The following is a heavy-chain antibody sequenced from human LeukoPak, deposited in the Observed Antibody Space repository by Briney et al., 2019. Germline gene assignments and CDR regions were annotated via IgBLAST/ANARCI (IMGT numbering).Heavy chain of an antibody. CDR2: ISGSGGST. CDR1: GFTISSYA. V-gene: IGHV3-23*01. Sequence: PGGSLRLSCAASGFTISSYAMSWVRQAPGKGLEWVSAISGSGGSTYYADSVKGRFTISRDNSKNTLYLQMNSLRAEDTAVYYCAKVIMVRGVFDYWGQGTLVTVSS. D-gene: IGHD3-10*01. CDR3: AKVIMVRGVFDY. J-gene: IGHJ4*02.